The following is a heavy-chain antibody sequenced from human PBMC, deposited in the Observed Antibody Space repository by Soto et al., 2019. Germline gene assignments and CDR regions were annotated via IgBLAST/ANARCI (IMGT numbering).Heavy chain of an antibody. J-gene: IGHJ6*02. CDR1: GYTLTELS. CDR3: ATGSPRGRFLEWLLYPPIRYYYYGMDV. CDR2: FDPEDGET. V-gene: IGHV1-24*01. Sequence: ASVKVSCKVSGYTLTELSMHWVRQAPGKGLEWMGGFDPEDGETIYAQKFQGRVTMTEDTSTDTAYMELSSLRSEDTAVYYCATGSPRGRFLEWLLYPPIRYYYYGMDVWGRGTTVTVSS. D-gene: IGHD3-3*01.